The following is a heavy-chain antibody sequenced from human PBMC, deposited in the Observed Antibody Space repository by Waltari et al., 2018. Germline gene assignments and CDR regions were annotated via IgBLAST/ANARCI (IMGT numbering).Heavy chain of an antibody. CDR3: AREGSSGWYDYFDY. CDR2: IYTSGST. V-gene: IGHV4-61*02. J-gene: IGHJ4*02. D-gene: IGHD6-19*01. CDR1: GGSISSGSYY. Sequence: QVQLQESGPGLVKPSQTLSLTCTVSGGSISSGSYYWSWIRQPAGKGLEWIGRIYTSGSTNYNPSLKSRVTISVDTFKNQFSLKLSSVTAADTAVYYCAREGSSGWYDYFDYWGQGTLVTVSS.